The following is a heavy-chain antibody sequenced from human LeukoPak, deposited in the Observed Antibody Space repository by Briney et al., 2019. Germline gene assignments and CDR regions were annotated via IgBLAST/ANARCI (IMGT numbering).Heavy chain of an antibody. CDR1: GYSFSNYW. Sequence: GESLKISCEGSGYSFSNYWIGWVRQMPGKGLEWVGIIYPGDYETRYSPSFQGLVTISVDKSISTAYLQWSSLKATDTAVYYCAIPPGYCGSDCSFDHWGQGTLVTVSS. J-gene: IGHJ4*02. D-gene: IGHD2-21*02. CDR3: AIPPGYCGSDCSFDH. V-gene: IGHV5-51*01. CDR2: IYPGDYET.